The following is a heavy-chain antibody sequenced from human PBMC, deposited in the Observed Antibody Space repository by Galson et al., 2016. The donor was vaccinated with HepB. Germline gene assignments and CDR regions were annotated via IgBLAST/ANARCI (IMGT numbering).Heavy chain of an antibody. CDR2: ISGDGSST. J-gene: IGHJ4*02. Sequence: SLRLSCAASGFTFSNHWMHWVRQAPGKGLVWVSRISGDGSSTSYADSVKGRFTISRDNAKNTMYLQMKSLSAEDTAVYYCARGPYSSNLYVGDYWGQGTLVTVSS. V-gene: IGHV3-74*01. CDR3: ARGPYSSNLYVGDY. D-gene: IGHD6-13*01. CDR1: GFTFSNHW.